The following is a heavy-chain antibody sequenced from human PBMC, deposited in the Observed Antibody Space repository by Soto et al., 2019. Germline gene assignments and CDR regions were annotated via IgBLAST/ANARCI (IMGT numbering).Heavy chain of an antibody. Sequence: QVQLVESGGGVVQPGRSLRLSCAASGFTFSSYGMHWVRQAPGKGLEWVAVIWYDGSNKYYADSVKGRFTISRDNSKNTLYLQMNSLRAEDTAVYYCAREMGQGYGSTDYWGQGTLVTVSS. CDR3: AREMGQGYGSTDY. D-gene: IGHD5-18*01. J-gene: IGHJ4*02. V-gene: IGHV3-33*01. CDR1: GFTFSSYG. CDR2: IWYDGSNK.